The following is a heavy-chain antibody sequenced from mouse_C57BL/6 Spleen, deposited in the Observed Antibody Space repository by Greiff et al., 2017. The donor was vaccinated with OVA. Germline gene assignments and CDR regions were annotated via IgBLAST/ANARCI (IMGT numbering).Heavy chain of an antibody. CDR2: INPNNGGT. V-gene: IGHV1-18*01. J-gene: IGHJ2*01. D-gene: IGHD1-1*01. CDR1: GYTFTDYN. CDR3: ARSALLQPTTSVYFDY. Sequence: EVQLQQSGPELVKPGASVKIPCKASGYTFTDYNMDWVKQSHGKSLEWIGDINPNNGGTIYNQKFKGKATLTVDKSSSTAYMELRSLTSEDTAVYYCARSALLQPTTSVYFDYWGQGTTLTVSS.